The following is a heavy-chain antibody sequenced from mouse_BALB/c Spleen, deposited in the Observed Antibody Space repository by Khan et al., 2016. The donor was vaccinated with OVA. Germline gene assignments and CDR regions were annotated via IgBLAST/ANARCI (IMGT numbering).Heavy chain of an antibody. V-gene: IGHV2-9*02. CDR2: IWPGGST. Sequence: QVQLKQSGPGLVAPSQSLSITCTVSGFSLTSYGVHWVRQPPGKGLEWLGVIWPGGSTNYNSAHMSRLSISKDNTKSQVFLKMNSLQTDDTAMDYCARYYGNYVWYFDVWGAGTTVTVSS. D-gene: IGHD2-1*01. CDR1: GFSLTSYG. J-gene: IGHJ1*01. CDR3: ARYYGNYVWYFDV.